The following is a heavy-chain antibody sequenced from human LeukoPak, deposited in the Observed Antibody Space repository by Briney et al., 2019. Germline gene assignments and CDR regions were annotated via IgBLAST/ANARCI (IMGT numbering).Heavy chain of an antibody. CDR2: ISNDGNDK. J-gene: IGHJ4*02. D-gene: IGHD5-18*01. V-gene: IGHV3-30*18. CDR3: AKDRTWIQMGYFDY. Sequence: PGRSLRLSCAASGFTFRSYAMHWVRQAPGKGLEWVAVISNDGNDKYHADSVKGRFTISRDNSKNTLYLQMNSLGAEDTAVYYCAKDRTWIQMGYFDYWGQGTLVTVSS. CDR1: GFTFRSYA.